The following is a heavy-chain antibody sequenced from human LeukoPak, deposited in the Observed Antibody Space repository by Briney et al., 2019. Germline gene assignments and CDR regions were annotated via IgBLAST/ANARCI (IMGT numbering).Heavy chain of an antibody. J-gene: IGHJ6*02. D-gene: IGHD1/OR15-1a*01. CDR2: IYYSGST. CDR3: ARRRNSYYYYGLDV. V-gene: IGHV4-59*01. CDR1: GGSISSYY. Sequence: SETLSLTCTVSGGSISSYYWSWIRQPPGKGLEWIGYIYYSGSTNYNPSLKSRVTVSVDTSKNQFSLKLSSMTAADTAVYYCARRRNSYYYYGLDVWGQGTTVTVSS.